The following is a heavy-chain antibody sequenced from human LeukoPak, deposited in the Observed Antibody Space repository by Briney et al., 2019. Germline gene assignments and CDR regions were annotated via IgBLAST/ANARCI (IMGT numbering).Heavy chain of an antibody. CDR3: VRKLYYYDTSPGGWFDP. J-gene: IGHJ5*02. CDR2: INQDGSGE. D-gene: IGHD3-22*01. CDR1: GFTFSTFW. V-gene: IGHV3-7*01. Sequence: GGSLRLSCAASGFTFSTFWMAWFRQAPGKGLEWVANINQDGSGEYYVDSVRGRFKISRDNAKNSLYLQINSLRAEDTAVYYCVRKLYYYDTSPGGWFDPWGRGTLVTVSS.